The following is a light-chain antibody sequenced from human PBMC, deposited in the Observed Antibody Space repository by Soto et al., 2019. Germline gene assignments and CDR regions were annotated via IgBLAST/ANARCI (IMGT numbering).Light chain of an antibody. Sequence: DIQMTQSPSSLSASVGDRVTITCRASQSISSYLNWYQQKPGQAPKLLIYAASSLQSGVPSRFSGSGSGTDVTLTISSLPPEDFATYYCQQSYSTPPYTFGQGTKLEIK. CDR1: QSISSY. CDR3: QQSYSTPPYT. J-gene: IGKJ2*01. V-gene: IGKV1-39*01. CDR2: AAS.